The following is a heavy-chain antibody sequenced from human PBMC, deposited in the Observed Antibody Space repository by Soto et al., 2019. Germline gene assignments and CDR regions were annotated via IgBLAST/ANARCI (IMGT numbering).Heavy chain of an antibody. CDR1: GFTFSSYS. V-gene: IGHV3-21*01. J-gene: IGHJ3*02. D-gene: IGHD1-20*01. Sequence: GGSLRLSCAASGFTFSSYSMNWVRQAPGKGLEWVSSISSSSSYIYYADSVKGRFTISRDNAKNSLYLQMNSLRAEDTAVYYCARVLYMGVYAFDIWGQGTMVTVSS. CDR3: ARVLYMGVYAFDI. CDR2: ISSSSSYI.